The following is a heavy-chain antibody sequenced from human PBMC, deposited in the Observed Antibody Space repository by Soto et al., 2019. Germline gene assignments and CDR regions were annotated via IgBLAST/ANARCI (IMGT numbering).Heavy chain of an antibody. CDR3: VRSGTARLLRHSWFDT. Sequence: EVQLVESGGGLVKPGGSLRLSCAASGFTFNTYDMNWVRQAPGKGLEWVSSITTSSAYIYYADSLKGRITISRDNAKNSLFRQMNSLRAEDTDVYYCVRSGTARLLRHSWFDTWGQGTLVTVSS. J-gene: IGHJ5*02. CDR2: ITTSSAYI. V-gene: IGHV3-21*01. CDR1: GFTFNTYD. D-gene: IGHD2-21*01.